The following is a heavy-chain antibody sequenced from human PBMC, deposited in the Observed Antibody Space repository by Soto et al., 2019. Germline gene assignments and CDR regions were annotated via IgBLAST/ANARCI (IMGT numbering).Heavy chain of an antibody. CDR3: AKDQGVFTVGGAPSY. CDR2: ISGSGGST. Sequence: RLSCAASGFTFSSYAMSWVRQAPGKGLEWVSAISGSGGSTYYADSVKGRFTISRDNSKNTLYLQMNSLRAEDTAVYYCAKDQGVFTVGGAPSYWGQGTLVTVSS. V-gene: IGHV3-23*01. CDR1: GFTFSSYA. J-gene: IGHJ4*02. D-gene: IGHD3-16*01.